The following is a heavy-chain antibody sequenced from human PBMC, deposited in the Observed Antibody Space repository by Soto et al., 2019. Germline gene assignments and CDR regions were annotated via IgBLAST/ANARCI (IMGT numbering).Heavy chain of an antibody. CDR2: ISGYNGNP. CDR3: AHGGSSWSSEYYQH. Sequence: QVQLVQSGAEVKKPGASVKVSCKASGYIFTNFGISWVRQAPGQGPEWMGWISGYNGNPNYAQTVQGSVTMTTATSTSTAYLELRSLSSDDTAVYYCAHGGSSWSSEYYQHWGQGTLVIVSS. CDR1: GYIFTNFG. D-gene: IGHD6-13*01. V-gene: IGHV1-18*01. J-gene: IGHJ1*01.